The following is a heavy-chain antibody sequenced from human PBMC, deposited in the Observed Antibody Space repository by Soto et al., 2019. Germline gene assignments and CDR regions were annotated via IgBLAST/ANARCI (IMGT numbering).Heavy chain of an antibody. J-gene: IGHJ3*02. CDR3: ARVRPVWDAFDI. Sequence: GGSLRLSCAASGFTFSDYYMSWIRQAPGKGLEWVSYISSSGSTIYYADAVKGRFTISRDNAKNSLYLQMNSLRAEDTAVYYCARVRPVWDAFDIWGQGTMVTVS. D-gene: IGHD3-16*01. V-gene: IGHV3-11*04. CDR2: ISSSGSTI. CDR1: GFTFSDYY.